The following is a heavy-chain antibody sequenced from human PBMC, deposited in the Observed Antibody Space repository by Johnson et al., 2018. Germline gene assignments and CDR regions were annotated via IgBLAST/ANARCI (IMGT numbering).Heavy chain of an antibody. D-gene: IGHD6-13*01. CDR1: GFTFDDYA. Sequence: VQLVESGGGLVQPGRSLRLSCAASGFTFDDYAMHWVRQAPGKGLEWVSGISWNRGSIGYADSVKGRFTISRDNSKNTLYLQMNSLGAEDTAVYYCARPSEPLIAAAGALDYYYYMDVWGKGTTVTVSS. CDR2: ISWNRGSI. V-gene: IGHV3-9*01. CDR3: ARPSEPLIAAAGALDYYYYMDV. J-gene: IGHJ6*03.